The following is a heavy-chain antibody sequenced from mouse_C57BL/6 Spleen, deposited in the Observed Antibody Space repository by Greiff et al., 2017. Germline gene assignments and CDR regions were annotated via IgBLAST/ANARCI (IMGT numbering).Heavy chain of an antibody. CDR3: ARWNYYYGSSYAMDY. V-gene: IGHV1-80*01. CDR2: IYPGDGDT. CDR1: GYAFSSYW. Sequence: QVQLQQSGAELVKPGASVKISCKASGYAFSSYWMNWVKQRPGKGLEWIGQIYPGDGDTNYNGKFKGQATLTADKSSSTAYMQLSSLTSEDSAVYFCARWNYYYGSSYAMDYWGQGTSVTVSS. D-gene: IGHD1-1*01. J-gene: IGHJ4*01.